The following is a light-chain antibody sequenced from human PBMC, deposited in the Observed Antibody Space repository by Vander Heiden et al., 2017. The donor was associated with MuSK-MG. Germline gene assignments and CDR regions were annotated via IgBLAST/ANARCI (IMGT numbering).Light chain of an antibody. Sequence: SSELTQPSSVSVSPGQTARITCSGDVLAKRYVRWCQQKPGQAPVLVIYKDRERPAGIPERFSGSSSGTTVTLTISGAQGEDDSDYYCYAATDNSRLFGGGTKLTV. CDR1: VLAKRY. V-gene: IGLV3-27*01. J-gene: IGLJ2*01. CDR2: KDR. CDR3: YAATDNSRL.